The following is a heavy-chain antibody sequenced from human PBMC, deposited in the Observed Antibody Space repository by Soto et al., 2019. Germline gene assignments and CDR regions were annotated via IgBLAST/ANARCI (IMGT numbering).Heavy chain of an antibody. CDR3: AKDQYYASSGYHIPGGFDY. D-gene: IGHD3-22*01. CDR2: ISHDGSNK. Sequence: QVQLVESGGGVVQPGRSLRLSCVASGFTFSSYGMHWVRQAPGKGLEWVAVISHDGSNKYYADSVKGRFTISRDNSKNTLYLKMNSRRAEDTAVYYCAKDQYYASSGYHIPGGFDYLCKGTVVTVSS. V-gene: IGHV3-30*18. CDR1: GFTFSSYG. J-gene: IGHJ4*02.